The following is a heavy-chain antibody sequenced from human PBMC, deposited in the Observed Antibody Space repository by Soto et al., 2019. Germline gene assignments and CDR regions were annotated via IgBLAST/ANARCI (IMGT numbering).Heavy chain of an antibody. Sequence: EVQLVESGGGLVQPGGSLRLSCAASAFTFSNYWMSWVRQAPGKGLEWVANIKQDGSEKYYVDSVKGRFTISRDNAKNSLYLEMNGLRVEDTAVYYCSRAWVDCVWDYHFDFWGQGTLVTVSS. CDR3: SRAWVDCVWDYHFDF. CDR2: IKQDGSEK. J-gene: IGHJ4*01. CDR1: AFTFSNYW. D-gene: IGHD2-8*01. V-gene: IGHV3-7*03.